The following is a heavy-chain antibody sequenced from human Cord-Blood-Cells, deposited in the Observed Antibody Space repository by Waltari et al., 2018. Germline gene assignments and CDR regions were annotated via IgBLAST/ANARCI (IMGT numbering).Heavy chain of an antibody. CDR2: INHSGST. D-gene: IGHD3-16*01. CDR1: GGSFSGYY. CDR3: ARGLVPMEGGAVDDY. J-gene: IGHJ4*02. Sequence: QVQLQQWGAGLLKPSETLSLTCAAYGGSFSGYYWSWIRQPPGKGLEWIGEINHSGSTNYNPSLKSRVTISVDTSKNQFSLKLSSVTAADTAVYYCARGLVPMEGGAVDDYWGQGTLVTVSS. V-gene: IGHV4-34*01.